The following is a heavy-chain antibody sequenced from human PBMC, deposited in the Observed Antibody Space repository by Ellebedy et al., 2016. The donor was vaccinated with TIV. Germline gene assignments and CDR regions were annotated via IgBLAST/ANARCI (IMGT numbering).Heavy chain of an antibody. J-gene: IGHJ4*02. D-gene: IGHD4-17*01. CDR3: AKDINYGDYIFQFDL. CDR2: ITWDGAGT. Sequence: GESLKISCAVSGFTFDDYGMHWVRQRPGQGPEWVALITWDGAGTNYAESVRGRFTISRDNSKNFLFLQMNSLRPEDTAFYYCAKDINYGDYIFQFDLWGQGTLVTVSS. V-gene: IGHV3-43D*03. CDR1: GFTFDDYG.